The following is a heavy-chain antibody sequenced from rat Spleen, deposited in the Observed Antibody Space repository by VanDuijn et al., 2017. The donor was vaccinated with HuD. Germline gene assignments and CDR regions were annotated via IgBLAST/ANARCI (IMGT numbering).Heavy chain of an antibody. Sequence: EVQLVESGGGLVQPGRSLKLSCAASGFTFSDYNMAWVRQAPKKGLEWVATLSYDGSSTYYRDSVKGRFTISRENAKSTLYLQMDSLRSEDTATYYCARHTTNSGLFGYWGQGVMVRVSS. J-gene: IGHJ2*01. D-gene: IGHD1-11*01. CDR2: LSYDGSST. CDR3: ARHTTNSGLFGY. V-gene: IGHV5-7*01. CDR1: GFTFSDYN.